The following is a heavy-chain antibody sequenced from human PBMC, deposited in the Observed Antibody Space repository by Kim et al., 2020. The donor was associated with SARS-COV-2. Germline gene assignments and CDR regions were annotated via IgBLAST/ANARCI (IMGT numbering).Heavy chain of an antibody. D-gene: IGHD6-19*01. CDR1: GYTFTSYA. CDR3: ARDGSSGWYYYGMDV. Sequence: ASVKVSCKASGYTFTSYAMNWVRQAPGQGLEWMGWIKTNTGNPTYAQGFTGRFVFSLDTSVSTAYLQISSLKAEDTAVYYCARDGSSGWYYYGMDVWGQGTTVTVSS. CDR2: IKTNTGNP. J-gene: IGHJ6*02. V-gene: IGHV7-4-1*02.